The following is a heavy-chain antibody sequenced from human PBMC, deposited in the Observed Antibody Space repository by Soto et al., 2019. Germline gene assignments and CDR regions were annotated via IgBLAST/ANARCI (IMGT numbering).Heavy chain of an antibody. Sequence: SETLSLTYAVYGGSFSGYYWSWIRQPPGKGLEWIGEINHSGSTNYNPSLKSRVTISVDTSKNQFSLKLSSVTAADTAVYYCGRGRFAGVGSTSCYYWGQGTLVTVSS. D-gene: IGHD2-2*01. V-gene: IGHV4-34*01. CDR1: GGSFSGYY. J-gene: IGHJ4*02. CDR3: GRGRFAGVGSTSCYY. CDR2: INHSGST.